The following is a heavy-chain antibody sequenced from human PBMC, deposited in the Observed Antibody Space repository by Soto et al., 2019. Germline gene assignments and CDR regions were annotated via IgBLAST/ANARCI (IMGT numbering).Heavy chain of an antibody. J-gene: IGHJ3*02. CDR3: AGFGGIAGRFDI. D-gene: IGHD6-13*01. V-gene: IGHV1-18*01. Sequence: ASVKVSCKASGYTFTSYGISWVRQAPGQGLEWMGWISAYNGNTNYAQKLQGRDTMTTDTSTSTAYMEPRSLRSDDTAVYYCAGFGGIAGRFDIWGQGTMVTVSS. CDR2: ISAYNGNT. CDR1: GYTFTSYG.